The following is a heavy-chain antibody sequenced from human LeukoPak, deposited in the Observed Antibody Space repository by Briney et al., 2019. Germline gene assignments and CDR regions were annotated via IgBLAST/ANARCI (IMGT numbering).Heavy chain of an antibody. D-gene: IGHD1-1*01. V-gene: IGHV3-7*01. Sequence: GGSLRLSCGASGFMFSNNWMSWVRQAPGKGLEWMANIKPDGSNEYYADSVKGRFTISRDNAKNLLYLHMNSLRVEDTAIYYCVININWSFGSWGQGDVVIVSS. CDR1: GFMFSNNW. J-gene: IGHJ4*02. CDR2: IKPDGSNE. CDR3: VININWSFGS.